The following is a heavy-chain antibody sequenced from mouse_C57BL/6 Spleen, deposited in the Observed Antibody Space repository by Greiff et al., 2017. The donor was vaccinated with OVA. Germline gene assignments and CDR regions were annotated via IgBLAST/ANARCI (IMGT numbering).Heavy chain of an antibody. D-gene: IGHD1-1*01. Sequence: QVQLQQSGPELVKPGASVKISCKASCYAFSSSWMNWVKQRPGKGLEWIGRIYPGDGDTNSNGKFKGKATLTADTSSSTAYMQLSSLTSEDSAVYFCARDYGPYYFDYWGQGTTLTVSS. CDR3: ARDYGPYYFDY. J-gene: IGHJ2*01. CDR1: CYAFSSSW. V-gene: IGHV1-82*01. CDR2: IYPGDGDT.